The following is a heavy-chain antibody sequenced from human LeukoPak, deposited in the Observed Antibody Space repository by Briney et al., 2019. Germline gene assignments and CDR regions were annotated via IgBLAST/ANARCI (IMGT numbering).Heavy chain of an antibody. CDR1: VYIFTAYY. V-gene: IGHV1-2*02. CDR3: ATDNYGTLDY. D-gene: IGHD3-10*01. J-gene: IGHJ4*02. Sequence: ASVKVSCRASVYIFTAYYIHWVRRAPGQGLEWMGWVDPRSGATKCTQKFQGRVTMTRDTSITTVYVELNGLTFDDTAVYYCATDNYGTLDYWGQGTLVSVSS. CDR2: VDPRSGAT.